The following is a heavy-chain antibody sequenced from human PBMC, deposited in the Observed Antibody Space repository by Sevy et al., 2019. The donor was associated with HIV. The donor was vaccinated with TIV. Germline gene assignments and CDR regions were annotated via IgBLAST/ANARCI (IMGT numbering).Heavy chain of an antibody. CDR1: GFTFSRYD. Sequence: GGSLRLSCAASGFTFSRYDMHWVRQVTGKGLEWVAAIGTLHDTFYADSVKGRFTISRESATESLFLQMNSLRDGDTXXXXXXXXXXXXXXXPDDAFDIWGQGTMVTVSS. CDR3: XXXXXXXXXXPDDAFDI. CDR2: IGTLHDT. V-gene: IGHV3-13*01. J-gene: IGHJ3*02.